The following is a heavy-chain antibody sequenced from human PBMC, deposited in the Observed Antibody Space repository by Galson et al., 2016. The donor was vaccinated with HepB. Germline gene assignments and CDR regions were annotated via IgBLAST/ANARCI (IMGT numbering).Heavy chain of an antibody. V-gene: IGHV1-8*01. CDR1: GYSFTSYD. CDR2: MNPNRGNT. D-gene: IGHD3-16*01. Sequence: SVKVSCKASGYSFTSYDINWVRQATGQGLEWMGWMNPNRGNTGYAHKFRGRVTMTRTTSISTAYMELSSLRSEDTAVYYCATGGKYYGMDVWGQGTTVTVSS. CDR3: ATGGKYYGMDV. J-gene: IGHJ6*02.